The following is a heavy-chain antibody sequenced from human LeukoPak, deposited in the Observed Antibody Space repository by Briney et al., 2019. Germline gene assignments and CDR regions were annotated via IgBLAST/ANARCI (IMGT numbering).Heavy chain of an antibody. CDR1: GGSISSSNW. D-gene: IGHD6-13*01. V-gene: IGHV4-4*02. CDR3: ARLISAVIAEYYFDY. Sequence: SGTLSLTCAVSGGSISSSNWWSWVRQPPGKGLEWIGEIYHSGSTNYNPSLKSRVTISVDKSKNQFSLKLSSVTAADTAVYYCARLISAVIAEYYFDYWGQGTLVTVSS. CDR2: IYHSGST. J-gene: IGHJ4*02.